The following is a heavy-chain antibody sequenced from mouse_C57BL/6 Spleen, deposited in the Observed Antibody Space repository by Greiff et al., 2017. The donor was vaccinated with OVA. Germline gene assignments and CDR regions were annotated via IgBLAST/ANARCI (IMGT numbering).Heavy chain of an antibody. CDR2: ISSGSSTI. J-gene: IGHJ4*01. Sequence: EVNVVESGGGLVKPGGSLKLSCAASGFTFSDFGMHWVRQAPEKGLEWVAYISSGSSTIYYADTVKGRFTISRDNAKNTLFLQMTSLRSEDTAMYYCARSREIRMDYWGQGTSVTVSS. CDR3: ARSREIRMDY. CDR1: GFTFSDFG. V-gene: IGHV5-17*01.